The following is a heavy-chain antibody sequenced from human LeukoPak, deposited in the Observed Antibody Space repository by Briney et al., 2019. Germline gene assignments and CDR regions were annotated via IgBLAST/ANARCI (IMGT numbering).Heavy chain of an antibody. Sequence: SETLSLTCDVSGGSIRSYYWGWVRQPAGKGLEWIGRIYTTGTTNFNPSLKSRPTMSVDTSKNQFSLKLTSVTAADTAVYFCARQGYTASYYFLDFWSQGTLVTVSS. CDR2: IYTTGTT. D-gene: IGHD1-26*01. J-gene: IGHJ4*02. CDR3: ARQGYTASYYFLDF. CDR1: GGSIRSYY. V-gene: IGHV4-4*07.